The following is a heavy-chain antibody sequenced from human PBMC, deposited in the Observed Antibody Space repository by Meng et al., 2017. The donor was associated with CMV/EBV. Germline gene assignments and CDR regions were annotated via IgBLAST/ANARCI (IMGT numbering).Heavy chain of an antibody. Sequence: EVQPVAAGGGLVQPVGSLSLSCAASVFTVSSNYMSWVRQAPGKGLEWVSVIYSGGSTYYADSVKGRFTISRDNSKNTLYLQMNSLRAEDTAVYYCARGDYFDYWGQGTLVTVSS. CDR2: IYSGGST. CDR3: ARGDYFDY. J-gene: IGHJ4*02. V-gene: IGHV3-66*01. CDR1: VFTVSSNY.